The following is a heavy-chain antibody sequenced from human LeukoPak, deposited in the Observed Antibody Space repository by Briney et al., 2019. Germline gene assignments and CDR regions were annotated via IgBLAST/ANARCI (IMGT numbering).Heavy chain of an antibody. V-gene: IGHV4-59*08. Sequence: SETLSLTCIVSGGSISNYYWSWFRQPPGKGLEWIGYIYQTGATSYNPSLKSRVTISVDTSKNQFSLKLSSVTAADTAVYYCARLGYCSSTSCYPGYYYGMDVWGQGTTVTVSS. CDR1: GGSISNYY. D-gene: IGHD2-2*03. CDR3: ARLGYCSSTSCYPGYYYGMDV. J-gene: IGHJ6*02. CDR2: IYQTGAT.